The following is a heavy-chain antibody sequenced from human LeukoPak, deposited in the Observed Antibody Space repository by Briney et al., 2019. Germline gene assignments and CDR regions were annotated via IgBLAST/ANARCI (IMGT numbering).Heavy chain of an antibody. J-gene: IGHJ4*02. CDR3: ARVNDWIAHDYFDY. D-gene: IGHD1-1*01. V-gene: IGHV1-69*13. CDR1: GGTFSSYA. Sequence: SVKVSCKASGGTFSSYAISWVRQAPGQGLEWMGGIIPIFGTANYAQKLQGRVTITADESTSTAYMELSSLRSEDTAVYYCARVNDWIAHDYFDYWGQGTLVTVSS. CDR2: IIPIFGTA.